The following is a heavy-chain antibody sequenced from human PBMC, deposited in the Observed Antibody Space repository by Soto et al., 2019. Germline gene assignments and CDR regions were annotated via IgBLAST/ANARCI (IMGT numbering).Heavy chain of an antibody. V-gene: IGHV3-48*02. J-gene: IGHJ4*02. CDR3: ARVSARHFDF. Sequence: QPGGSLRLSCAASGFTLTSYDMTWVRQAPGKGLEWISHISTGRTAIYYADSVKGRFTISRDHAENSLFLHMHSLRDEDTAVYYCARVSARHFDFWGRGTLVTVSS. CDR1: GFTLTSYD. CDR2: ISTGRTAI. D-gene: IGHD6-25*01.